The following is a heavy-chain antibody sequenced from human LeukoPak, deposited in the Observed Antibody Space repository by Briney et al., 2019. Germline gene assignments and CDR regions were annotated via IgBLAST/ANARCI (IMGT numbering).Heavy chain of an antibody. J-gene: IGHJ4*02. V-gene: IGHV3-23*01. CDR1: GFSFSIHV. Sequence: GGSLRLSCAASGFSFSIHVMSWVRQAPGKGLEWVSGVSGSGRSTYYADSVKGRSTISRDNSKNTLYLQMDSLRVGDTAVYYCASVSVGKTDYWGQGTLVTVSS. CDR2: VSGSGRST. CDR3: ASVSVGKTDY. D-gene: IGHD1-26*01.